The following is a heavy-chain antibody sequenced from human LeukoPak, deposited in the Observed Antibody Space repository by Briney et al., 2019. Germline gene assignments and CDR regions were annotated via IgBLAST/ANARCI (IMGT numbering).Heavy chain of an antibody. V-gene: IGHV6-1*01. CDR1: GDSVSSNRAA. Sequence: SQTLSLTCAISGDSVSSNRAAWNWFRQSPSRGLEWLGRTYYTSKRYNDYAVSVKSRITVNPDTSKNQFSLHQNSVTPEDTAVYYCARQGFRRFDPWGQGTLVTVSS. CDR2: TYYTSKRYN. D-gene: IGHD3-3*01. CDR3: ARQGFRRFDP. J-gene: IGHJ5*02.